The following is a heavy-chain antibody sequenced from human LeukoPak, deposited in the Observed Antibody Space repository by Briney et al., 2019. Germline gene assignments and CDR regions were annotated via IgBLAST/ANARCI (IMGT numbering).Heavy chain of an antibody. V-gene: IGHV4-61*02. CDR3: AAYYYDIDAFDI. D-gene: IGHD3-22*01. CDR1: GGSISSGSYY. J-gene: IGHJ3*02. CDR2: IYTSGST. Sequence: SQTLSLTCTVSGGSISSGSYYWSWIRQPAEKGLEWIGRIYTSGSTNYNPSLKSRVTISVDTSKNQFSLKLSSVTAADTAVYYCAAYYYDIDAFDIWGQGTMVTVSS.